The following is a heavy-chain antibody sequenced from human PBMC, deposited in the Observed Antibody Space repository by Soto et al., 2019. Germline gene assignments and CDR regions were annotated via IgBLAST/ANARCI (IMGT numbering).Heavy chain of an antibody. D-gene: IGHD2-15*01. CDR3: ARAHRGSGGSCLDY. Sequence: QVQLQESGPGLVKPSQTLSLTCTVSGGSISSGGYYWSWIRQHPGKGLAWIGYIYYSGSTYYNPSLKSRVTISVDTSKNQFSLKLSSVTAADTAVYYCARAHRGSGGSCLDYWGQGTLVTVSS. CDR2: IYYSGST. V-gene: IGHV4-31*03. CDR1: GGSISSGGYY. J-gene: IGHJ4*02.